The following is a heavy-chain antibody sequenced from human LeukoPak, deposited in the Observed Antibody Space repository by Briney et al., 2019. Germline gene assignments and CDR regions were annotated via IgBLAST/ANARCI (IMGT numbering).Heavy chain of an antibody. V-gene: IGHV4-39*01. CDR3: ARQQRLLPNWFDP. CDR1: GGSINSDRYY. D-gene: IGHD2-21*02. CDR2: VYYSGTA. Sequence: PSETLSLTCAVSGGSINSDRYYWAWIRQPPGKGLEWIGSVYYSGTAYYSPSLTARVTISVDTSDNHFSLELRSVTATDTAVYYCARQQRLLPNWFDPWGQGTLVTVSS. J-gene: IGHJ5*02.